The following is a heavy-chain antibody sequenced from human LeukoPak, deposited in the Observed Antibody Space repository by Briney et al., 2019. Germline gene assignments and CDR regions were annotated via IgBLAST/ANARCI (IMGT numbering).Heavy chain of an antibody. J-gene: IGHJ4*02. CDR3: ARGKYYFDY. V-gene: IGHV3-11*01. CDR1: GFTFSDSY. Sequence: GESLRLSCAASGFTFSDSYMSWIRQAPGKGLEYISYINSSGSTIYYADSVKGRFTLSRDNAKNSLSLEMNSLRADDTAVYYCARGKYYFDYWGQGTLVTVSS. CDR2: INSSGSTI.